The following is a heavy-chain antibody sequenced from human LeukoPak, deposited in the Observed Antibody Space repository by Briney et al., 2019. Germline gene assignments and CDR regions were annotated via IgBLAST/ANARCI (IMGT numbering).Heavy chain of an antibody. CDR1: GGSISSYY. J-gene: IGHJ4*02. CDR3: ARSLRPSSWYDY. Sequence: SETLSLTCTVSGGSISSYYWSWIRQPPGKGLEWIGYIYYSGSTNNNPSLKSRVTISVDTSKNQFSLKLSSVTAADTAVYYCARSLRPSSWYDYWGQGTLVTVSS. D-gene: IGHD6-13*01. V-gene: IGHV4-59*01. CDR2: IYYSGST.